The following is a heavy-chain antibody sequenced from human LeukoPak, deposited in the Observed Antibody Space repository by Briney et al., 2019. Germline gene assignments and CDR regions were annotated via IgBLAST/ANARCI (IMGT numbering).Heavy chain of an antibody. CDR1: GGTFSSYA. Sequence: ASVKVSCKASGGTFSSYAISWVRQAPGQGLEWMGGIIPIFGTANYAQKFQGRVTITADESTSTAYMELSSLRSEDTAVYCCVLGTTAEYYFDYWGQGTLVTVSS. CDR2: IIPIFGTA. J-gene: IGHJ4*02. CDR3: VLGTTAEYYFDY. D-gene: IGHD1-1*01. V-gene: IGHV1-69*13.